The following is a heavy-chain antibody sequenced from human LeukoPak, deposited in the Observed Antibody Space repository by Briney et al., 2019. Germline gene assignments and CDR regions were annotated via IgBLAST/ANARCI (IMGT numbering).Heavy chain of an antibody. V-gene: IGHV4-34*01. CDR1: GGSFSSYS. CDR2: INHSGGA. D-gene: IGHD1-14*01. CDR3: ARIGPGLGWAFSS. J-gene: IGHJ5*02. Sequence: SETHSPTCTVSGGSFSSYSWSWVRQPSGKGLEWIGEINHSGGANYSPALQSRVTISIDTSKNQWSLTLNSVTAADTSVYYCARIGPGLGWAFSSWGEGNLVTVSS.